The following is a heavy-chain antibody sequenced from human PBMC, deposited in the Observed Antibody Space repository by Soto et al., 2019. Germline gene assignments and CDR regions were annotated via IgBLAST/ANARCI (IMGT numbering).Heavy chain of an antibody. J-gene: IGHJ4*02. Sequence: ASVKVSCKASGYTFTGYAMHWVRQAPGQRLEWMGWISAGNGNTKYSRKFQGRVTITRDTSASTAYMELSSLRSEDTAVYYCARAVAVAADFDYWGQGTLVIVSS. D-gene: IGHD6-19*01. CDR1: GYTFTGYA. CDR3: ARAVAVAADFDY. CDR2: ISAGNGNT. V-gene: IGHV1-3*01.